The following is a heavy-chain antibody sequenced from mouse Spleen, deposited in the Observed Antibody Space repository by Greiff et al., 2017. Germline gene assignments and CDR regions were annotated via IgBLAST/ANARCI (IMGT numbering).Heavy chain of an antibody. D-gene: IGHD3-1*01. CDR1: GYAFSSSW. V-gene: IGHV1-82*01. CDR2: IYPGDGDT. Sequence: VQLQQSGPELVKPGASVKISCKASGYAFSSSWMNWVKQRPGKGLEWIGRIYPGDGDTNYNGKFKGKATLTADKSSSTAYMQLSSLTSEDSAVYFCARRGYGGMDYWGQGTSVTVSS. J-gene: IGHJ4*01. CDR3: ARRGYGGMDY.